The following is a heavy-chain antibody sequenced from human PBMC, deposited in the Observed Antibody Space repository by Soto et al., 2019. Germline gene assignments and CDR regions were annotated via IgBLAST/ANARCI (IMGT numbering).Heavy chain of an antibody. V-gene: IGHV1-69*06. D-gene: IGHD3-22*01. J-gene: IGHJ3*02. Sequence: QVQLVQSGAEVKKPGSSVKVSCKASGGTFSRYAISWVRQAPGQGLEWMGGIIPIFGTANYAQKFQGRVTITADKSTSTAYMDLSSLRSEDTAVYYCASLMEDYYDSSGYYDAFDIWGQGTMVTVSS. CDR3: ASLMEDYYDSSGYYDAFDI. CDR2: IIPIFGTA. CDR1: GGTFSRYA.